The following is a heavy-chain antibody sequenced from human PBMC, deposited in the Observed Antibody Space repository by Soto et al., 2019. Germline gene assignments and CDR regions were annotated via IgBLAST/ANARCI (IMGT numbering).Heavy chain of an antibody. D-gene: IGHD3-10*01. CDR1: GGSISSGGYY. CDR2: IYYSGST. CDR3: ARGVLLWFGELPI. J-gene: IGHJ4*02. V-gene: IGHV4-31*03. Sequence: QVQLQESGPGLVKPSQTLSLTCTVSGGSISSGGYYWSWIRQHPGKGLEWIGYIYYSGSTYYNPSLMIRVNIAVDTSKNQFSLKLSSVTAADTAVYYCARGVLLWFGELPIWGQGTLVTVSS.